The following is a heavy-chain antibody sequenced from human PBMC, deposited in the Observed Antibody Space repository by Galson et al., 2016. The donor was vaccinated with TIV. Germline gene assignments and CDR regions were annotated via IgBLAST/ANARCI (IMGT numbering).Heavy chain of an antibody. CDR3: ARERHMDY. V-gene: IGHV1-2*02. CDR2: INPKSGDT. Sequence: SVKVSCKASGYTFTDYYIHWVRQAPGQGLEWMGWINPKSGDTKYAQKFEGRVTMTRDTSISTVFMELSSLIYDDTAVIYCARERHMDYWGQGTLVTVSS. J-gene: IGHJ4*02. CDR1: GYTFTDYY.